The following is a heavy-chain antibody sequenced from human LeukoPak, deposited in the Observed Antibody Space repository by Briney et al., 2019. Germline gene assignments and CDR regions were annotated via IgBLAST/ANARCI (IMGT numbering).Heavy chain of an antibody. V-gene: IGHV3-23*01. CDR3: VTRGTTGTKYLEH. D-gene: IGHD1-1*01. J-gene: IGHJ4*02. Sequence: GSLRLSCAASGFTFSSYVMTWVRQAPGIGLEWVSTISVGGGSTYYADSVKGRFTISRDNSKNTLHLQMNSLRVGDTAVYYCVTRGTTGTKYLEHWGQGTLVTVSS. CDR1: GFTFSSYV. CDR2: ISVGGGST.